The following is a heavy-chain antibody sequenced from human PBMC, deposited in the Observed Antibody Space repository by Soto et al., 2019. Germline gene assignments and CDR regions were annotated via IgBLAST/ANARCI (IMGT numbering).Heavy chain of an antibody. V-gene: IGHV1-18*01. Sequence: ASVKVSCKASGYTFTSYGISWVRQAPGQGLEWMGWISAYNGNTNYAQKLQGRVTMTTDTSTSTAYMELRSLRSDDTAVYYCARCPEEWQQQPGHYYYYGMDVWGQGTTVTVSS. J-gene: IGHJ6*02. CDR1: GYTFTSYG. CDR3: ARCPEEWQQQPGHYYYYGMDV. CDR2: ISAYNGNT. D-gene: IGHD6-13*01.